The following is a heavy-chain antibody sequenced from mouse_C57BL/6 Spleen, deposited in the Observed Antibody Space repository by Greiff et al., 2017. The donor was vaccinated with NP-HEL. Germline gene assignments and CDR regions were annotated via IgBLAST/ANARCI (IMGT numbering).Heavy chain of an antibody. CDR3: ARGVLRYSMDY. J-gene: IGHJ4*01. Sequence: QVQLQQSGPELVKPGASVKLSCKASGYTFTSYDINWLKQRPGRGLTWIGWIYPRDGSPMYNEKFKGKATLTVDTASSTAYMELHSLTSEDSAVYFCARGVLRYSMDYWGQGTSVTVSS. CDR2: IYPRDGSP. D-gene: IGHD1-1*01. CDR1: GYTFTSYD. V-gene: IGHV1-85*01.